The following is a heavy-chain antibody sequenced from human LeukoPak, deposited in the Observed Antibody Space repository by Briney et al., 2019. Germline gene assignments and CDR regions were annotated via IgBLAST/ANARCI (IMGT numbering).Heavy chain of an antibody. CDR2: IYHSGST. V-gene: IGHV4-38-2*02. Sequence: PSETLSLTCTVSGGSISSGYYWGWIRQPPGKGLEWIGSIYHSGSTYYNPSLKSRVTISVDTSKNQFSLKLSSVTAADTAVYYCARDLRQLVRSWHYWGQGTLVTVSS. D-gene: IGHD6-6*01. CDR3: ARDLRQLVRSWHY. J-gene: IGHJ4*02. CDR1: GGSISSGYY.